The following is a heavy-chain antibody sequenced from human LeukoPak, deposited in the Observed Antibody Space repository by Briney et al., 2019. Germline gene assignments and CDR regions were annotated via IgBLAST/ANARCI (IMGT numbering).Heavy chain of an antibody. CDR3: ASPKRPPYYGLDY. Sequence: PGGSLRLSCAASGFTFSGYAMSWVRQAPGEGLEWVSGITSSGGTTYYADSVKGRLTISRDNAKNSLYLQMNSLRAEDTAVYYCASPKRPPYYGLDYWGQGTLVTVSS. V-gene: IGHV3-23*01. CDR2: ITSSGGTT. J-gene: IGHJ4*02. D-gene: IGHD1-26*01. CDR1: GFTFSGYA.